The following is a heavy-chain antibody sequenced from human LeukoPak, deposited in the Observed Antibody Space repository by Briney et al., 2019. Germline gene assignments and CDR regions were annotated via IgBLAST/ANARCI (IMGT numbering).Heavy chain of an antibody. V-gene: IGHV1-46*01. D-gene: IGHD3-16*01. CDR3: ARRRGLDAFDI. J-gene: IGHJ3*02. Sequence: ASVKVSCKASGYTFTSYYMHWVRQTLGQGLEWMGIINPSGGSTSYAQKFQGRVTMTRDTSTSTVYMELSSLRSEDTAVYYCARRRGLDAFDIWGQGTMVTVSS. CDR1: GYTFTSYY. CDR2: INPSGGST.